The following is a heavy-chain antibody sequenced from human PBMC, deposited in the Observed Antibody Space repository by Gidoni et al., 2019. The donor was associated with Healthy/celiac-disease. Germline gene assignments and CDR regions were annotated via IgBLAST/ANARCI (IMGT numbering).Heavy chain of an antibody. CDR1: GIPFSSYA. CDR3: ARDRNGDAGWFDP. D-gene: IGHD7-27*01. V-gene: IGHV3-30-3*01. Sequence: VQPGRSLTPSCAPSGIPFSSYAMHWVRQAPGKGLEWVAVISYDGSNKYYADSVKGRFTISRDNSKNTLYLQMNSLRAEDTAVYYCARDRNGDAGWFDPWGQGTLVTVSS. J-gene: IGHJ5*02. CDR2: ISYDGSNK.